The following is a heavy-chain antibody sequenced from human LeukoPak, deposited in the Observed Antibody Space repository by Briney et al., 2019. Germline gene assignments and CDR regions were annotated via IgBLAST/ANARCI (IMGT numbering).Heavy chain of an antibody. D-gene: IGHD4-17*01. J-gene: IGHJ3*02. CDR1: GGSISTYY. Sequence: MSSETLSLTCTVSGGSISTYYWSWIRRPPGKGLEWIGYIYYSGSTNYNPSLKSRVTISVDTSKNQFSLKLSSVTAADTAVYYCARGPLGDEFADAFDIWGQGTMVTVSS. V-gene: IGHV4-59*01. CDR2: IYYSGST. CDR3: ARGPLGDEFADAFDI.